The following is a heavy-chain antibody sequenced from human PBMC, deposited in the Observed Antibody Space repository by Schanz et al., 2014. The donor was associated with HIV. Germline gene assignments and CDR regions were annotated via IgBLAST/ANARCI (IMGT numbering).Heavy chain of an antibody. Sequence: QVQLVQSGAEVKKPGASVKVSCKASGYTFTSFDINWVRQGTGQGLEWMGWMNPNSGNTGYARKFQGRVTMTTDTSTTTAYMNLRSLRSDDTAVYYCARDFSGWTEFDYWGQGTLVTVSS. CDR1: GYTFTSFD. D-gene: IGHD6-19*01. J-gene: IGHJ4*02. V-gene: IGHV1-8*01. CDR3: ARDFSGWTEFDY. CDR2: MNPNSGNT.